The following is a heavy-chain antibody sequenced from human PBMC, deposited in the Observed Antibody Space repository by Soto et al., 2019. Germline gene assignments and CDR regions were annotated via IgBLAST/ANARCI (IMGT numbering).Heavy chain of an antibody. V-gene: IGHV3-11*01. CDR3: ARYSGSGGRPLNAFDV. D-gene: IGHD3-10*01. CDR2: ISGSSGTI. Sequence: GGSLRLSCSASGFNFSDYYMNWIRQAPGKGLEWISYISGSSGTIYYADSVRGRLTISRDNAKNSLYLQMSSLRAEDTAVYYCARYSGSGGRPLNAFDVWGQGTMVTVSS. CDR1: GFNFSDYY. J-gene: IGHJ3*01.